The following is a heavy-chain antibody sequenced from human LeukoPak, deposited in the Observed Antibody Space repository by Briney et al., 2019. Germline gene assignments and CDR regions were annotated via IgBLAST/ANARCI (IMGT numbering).Heavy chain of an antibody. J-gene: IGHJ4*02. CDR3: ARDNSGLEY. CDR1: GYTFINYH. CDR2: ISGNTGNT. V-gene: IGHV1-18*01. Sequence: ASEKVSCTASGYTFINYHISWVRQAPGQELEWMGWISGNTGNTNYAQKLQGRVTMTTDTSTSTAYMELRSLRSDDTAVYYCARDNSGLEYWGQGTLVTVSS.